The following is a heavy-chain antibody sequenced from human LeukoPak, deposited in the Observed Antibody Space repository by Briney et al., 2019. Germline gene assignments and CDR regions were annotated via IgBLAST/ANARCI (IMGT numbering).Heavy chain of an antibody. CDR3: AKEMLRGYYYYGMDV. Sequence: RGSLRLSCAASRFTFSSYGMTWVRQAPGKGLEWVSTISDTGGGTFYADSVKGRFTISRDNSQNTLFLQMNRLRADDTAIYYCAKEMLRGYYYYGMDVWGQGTTVTVSS. V-gene: IGHV3-23*01. CDR1: RFTFSSYG. D-gene: IGHD3-10*01. J-gene: IGHJ6*02. CDR2: ISDTGGGT.